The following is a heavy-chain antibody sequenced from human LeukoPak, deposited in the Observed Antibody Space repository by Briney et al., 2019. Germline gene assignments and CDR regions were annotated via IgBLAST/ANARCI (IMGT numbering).Heavy chain of an antibody. J-gene: IGHJ4*02. D-gene: IGHD6-19*01. Sequence: GGSLKLSCAASGFTFSGSAMHWVRQASGKGLEWVGRIRSKANSYATAYAASVKGRFTISRDDSKNTAYLQMNSLKTEDTAVYYRRATGVAGTGDFDYWGQGTLVTVSS. CDR2: IRSKANSYAT. CDR3: RATGVAGTGDFDY. CDR1: GFTFSGSA. V-gene: IGHV3-73*01.